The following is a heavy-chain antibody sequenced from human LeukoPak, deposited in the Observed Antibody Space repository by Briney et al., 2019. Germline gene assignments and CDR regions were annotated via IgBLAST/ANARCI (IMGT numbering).Heavy chain of an antibody. Sequence: GGSLRLSCAASGFTFSSYAMSWVRQAPGKGLVWVSRINVDGSDSRYADSVKGRFTISRDNAKNTLYLQMNSLRDEDTAVYYCARDTFLGMGNPWGQGTLVTVSS. CDR2: INVDGSDS. CDR1: GFTFSSYA. CDR3: ARDTFLGMGNP. V-gene: IGHV3-74*01. J-gene: IGHJ5*02. D-gene: IGHD2/OR15-2a*01.